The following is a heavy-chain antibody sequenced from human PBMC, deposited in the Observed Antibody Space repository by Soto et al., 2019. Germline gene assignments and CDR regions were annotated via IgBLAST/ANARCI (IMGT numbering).Heavy chain of an antibody. D-gene: IGHD2-15*01. Sequence: PGGSLRLSCAASGFTSSSYSMNWVRQAPGKGLEWVSSISSSSSYIYYADSVKGRFTISRDNAKNSLYLQMNSLRAEDTAVYYCARDLGYCSGGSCYPPNFDYWGQGTLVTVSS. J-gene: IGHJ4*02. CDR2: ISSSSSYI. CDR1: GFTSSSYS. CDR3: ARDLGYCSGGSCYPPNFDY. V-gene: IGHV3-21*01.